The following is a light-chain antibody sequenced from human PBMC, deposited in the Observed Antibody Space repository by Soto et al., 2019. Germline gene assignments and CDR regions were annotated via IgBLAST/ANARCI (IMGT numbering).Light chain of an antibody. CDR3: TSFTDTGTVI. V-gene: IGLV2-14*03. Sequence: QSVLTQPASVSGSPEQSFTISCTGTSSDVGAYHSVSWYQQHPGKAPKLIIFDVSNRPSGVSDRFSGSKSGNTASLTISGLQAEDEADYYCTSFTDTGTVIFGGGTKVTVL. CDR1: SSDVGAYHS. J-gene: IGLJ2*01. CDR2: DVS.